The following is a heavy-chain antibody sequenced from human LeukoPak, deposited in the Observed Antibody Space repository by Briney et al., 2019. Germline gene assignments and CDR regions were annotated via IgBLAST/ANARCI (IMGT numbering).Heavy chain of an antibody. CDR1: GGSISSSNYY. D-gene: IGHD5-12*01. CDR2: IYYSGST. CDR3: AGRLTPLKVDIVANGWFDP. V-gene: IGHV4-39*01. J-gene: IGHJ5*02. Sequence: PSETLSLTCTVSGGSISSSNYYWDWIRQPPGRGLEWIGTIYYSGSTYYTPSLKSRVTISVDTSKNQFSLRLSSVTAADTAVYYCAGRLTPLKVDIVANGWFDPWGQGILVTVSS.